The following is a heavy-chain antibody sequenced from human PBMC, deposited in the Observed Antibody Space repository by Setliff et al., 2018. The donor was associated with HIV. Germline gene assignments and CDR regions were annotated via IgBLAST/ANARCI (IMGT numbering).Heavy chain of an antibody. J-gene: IGHJ4*02. CDR3: ARQRKLNTAMAYDFDY. D-gene: IGHD5-18*01. V-gene: IGHV4-39*01. Sequence: SETLSLTCTVSGGSVSTTSYSWGWIRQPPGKGLEWIGSIYYSGSTSYNPSLKSQVTISVDTPKNQFSLRVNSVTAADTAVYYCARQRKLNTAMAYDFDYWGQGTLVTVSS. CDR2: IYYSGST. CDR1: GGSVSTTSYS.